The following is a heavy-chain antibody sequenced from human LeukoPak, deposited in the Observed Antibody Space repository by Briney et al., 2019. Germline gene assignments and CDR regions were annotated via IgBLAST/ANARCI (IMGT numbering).Heavy chain of an antibody. CDR1: GFTLSHYE. V-gene: IGHV3-48*03. Sequence: GGSLRLSCTASGFTLSHYEVNWVRQAPGKGLEWVSHISRSGSTIYYADSVKGRFTISRDNAKNSLYLQMNSLRAEDTAVYYCARDYYDSSGFDAFDIWGQGTMVTVSS. CDR2: ISRSGSTI. J-gene: IGHJ3*02. D-gene: IGHD3-22*01. CDR3: ARDYYDSSGFDAFDI.